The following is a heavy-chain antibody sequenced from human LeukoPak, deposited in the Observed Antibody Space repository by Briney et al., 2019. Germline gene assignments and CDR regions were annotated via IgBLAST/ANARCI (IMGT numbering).Heavy chain of an antibody. Sequence: GVSLRLSCPASGFPFSTYAMSWVRQAPGKGLEWVSSIRGSDGSTYYADSVKGRFAISRDNSKNTLYLQMNSLRAEDTAVYYCAKDVYGDYGGLDYWGQGTLVTVSS. CDR3: AKDVYGDYGGLDY. CDR1: GFPFSTYA. CDR2: IRGSDGST. J-gene: IGHJ4*02. V-gene: IGHV3-23*01. D-gene: IGHD4-17*01.